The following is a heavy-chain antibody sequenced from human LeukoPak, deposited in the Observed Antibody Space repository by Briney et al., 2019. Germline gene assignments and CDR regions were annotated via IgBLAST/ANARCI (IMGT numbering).Heavy chain of an antibody. V-gene: IGHV4-59*01. CDR1: GGSISSYY. J-gene: IGHJ3*02. D-gene: IGHD5-24*01. CDR3: ATRRDGYNPPDAFDI. CDR2: IYYSGST. Sequence: PSETLSLTCTVSGGSISSYYWSWIRHPPGKGLEWIGYIYYSGSTNYNPSLKSRVTISVDTSKNQFSLKLSSVTAADTAVYYCATRRDGYNPPDAFDIWGQGTMVTVSS.